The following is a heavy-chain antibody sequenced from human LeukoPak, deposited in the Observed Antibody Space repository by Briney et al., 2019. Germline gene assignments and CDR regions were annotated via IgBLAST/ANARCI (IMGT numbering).Heavy chain of an antibody. CDR3: ARVAGARSY. V-gene: IGHV4-34*01. CDR2: INHSGST. J-gene: IGHJ4*02. D-gene: IGHD1-26*01. CDR1: GGSFSGYY. Sequence: PSETLSLTCAVYGGSFSGYYWSWIRQPPGKGLEWIGEINHSGSTYYNPSLKSRVTISVDTSKNQFSLKLSSVTAADTAVYYCARVAGARSYWGQGTLVTVSS.